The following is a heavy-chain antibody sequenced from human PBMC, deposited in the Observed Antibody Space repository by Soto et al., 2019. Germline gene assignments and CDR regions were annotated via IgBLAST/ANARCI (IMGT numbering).Heavy chain of an antibody. CDR2: IIPISETT. Sequence: QVQLVQSGAEVKKPGSSVKVSCKASGGTFSSYAISWVRQAPGQGLEWMGGIIPISETTNYAQKFQGRVTITADESKSTAYMELSSLRSEDTAVYFCARSQGSSTCLEIYYYYYYGMDVWGQGITVTVSS. CDR1: GGTFSSYA. J-gene: IGHJ6*02. V-gene: IGHV1-69*19. CDR3: ARSQGSSTCLEIYYYYYYGMDV. D-gene: IGHD2-2*01.